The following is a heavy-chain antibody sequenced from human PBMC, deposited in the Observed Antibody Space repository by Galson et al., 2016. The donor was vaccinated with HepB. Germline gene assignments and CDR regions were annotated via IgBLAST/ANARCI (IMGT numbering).Heavy chain of an antibody. CDR2: FYWDDDE. Sequence: PALVKPTQTLTLTCTFSGFSLSTRGMAVGWIRQPPGKALQWLALFYWDDDERYSPSLKNRLTNTKDTPQNQVVPTTTNRDPVDTATYYCAHRSVVSGWYFDLWGRGTLVTVSS. J-gene: IGHJ2*01. CDR3: AHRSVVSGWYFDL. D-gene: IGHD2-15*01. V-gene: IGHV2-5*02. CDR1: GFSLSTRGMA.